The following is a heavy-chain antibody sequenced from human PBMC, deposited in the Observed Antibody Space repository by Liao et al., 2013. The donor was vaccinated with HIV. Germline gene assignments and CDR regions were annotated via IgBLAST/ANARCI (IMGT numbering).Heavy chain of an antibody. D-gene: IGHD3-10*01. Sequence: QVHLQQWGAGLLRSSETLTLTCAVYGGSLEGYYWTWIRQPPGKGLEWIGEVNYIEKTTYNWALKSRITMSVDSSRNQFFLRLDSVTAGDTAVYYCAARMAWEDYFGTGSFDTDLWGQGTLVTVSS. V-gene: IGHV4-34*01. J-gene: IGHJ5*02. CDR3: AARMAWEDYFGTGSFDTDL. CDR2: VNYIEKT. CDR1: GGSLEGYY.